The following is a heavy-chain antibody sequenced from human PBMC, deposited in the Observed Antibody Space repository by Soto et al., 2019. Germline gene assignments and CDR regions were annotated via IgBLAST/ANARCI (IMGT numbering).Heavy chain of an antibody. J-gene: IGHJ6*03. CDR1: GFTFSSYS. CDR2: ISSSSSYI. Sequence: PGGSLRLSCAASGFTFSSYSMNWVRQAPGKGLEWVSSISSSSSYIYYADSAKGRFTISRDNAKNSLYLQMNSLRAEDAAVYYCAREGITIFGVVRLDYYYYMDVWGKGTTVTVSS. V-gene: IGHV3-21*01. CDR3: AREGITIFGVVRLDYYYYMDV. D-gene: IGHD3-3*01.